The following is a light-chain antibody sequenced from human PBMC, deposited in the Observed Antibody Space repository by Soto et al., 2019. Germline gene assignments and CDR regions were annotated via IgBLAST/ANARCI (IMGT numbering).Light chain of an antibody. CDR3: KQYENLPLF. Sequence: DIRMTQSPSSLSASVGDRVTITCQASQDIKSHLNWYQQKPGKAPNLVIHDVSILETGAPSRFSGSGSGTDFTFTISSLQPEDIATYYCKQYENLPLFFGGGTKVEI. CDR1: QDIKSH. J-gene: IGKJ4*01. V-gene: IGKV1-33*01. CDR2: DVS.